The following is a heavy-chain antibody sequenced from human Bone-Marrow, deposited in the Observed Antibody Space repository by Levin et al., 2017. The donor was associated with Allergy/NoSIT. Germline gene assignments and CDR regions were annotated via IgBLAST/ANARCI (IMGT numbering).Heavy chain of an antibody. V-gene: IGHV5-51*01. Sequence: GGSLRLSCKGSGSSFTSYWIGWARQMPGKGLEWMGIIYPDNSDTRYSPSFQGQVTISADKSISTAYLQWRSLKASDTAMYYCARPDVAVGGTLGAFHIWGQGTMVTVSS. J-gene: IGHJ3*02. CDR2: IYPDNSDT. D-gene: IGHD6-19*01. CDR1: GSSFTSYW. CDR3: ARPDVAVGGTLGAFHI.